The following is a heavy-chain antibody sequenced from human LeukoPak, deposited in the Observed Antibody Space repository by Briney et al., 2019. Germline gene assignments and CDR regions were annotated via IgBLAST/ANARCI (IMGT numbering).Heavy chain of an antibody. Sequence: GGSLRLSCAATGFTFSSFAMTWVRQAPGKGLEWVSSISGSGGSTYYADSVQGRFTISRDNSKNTLYLQMNSLRAEDTAVYYCAKYLGSGTSFDDWGQGTLVTVSS. CDR2: ISGSGGST. J-gene: IGHJ4*02. D-gene: IGHD3-10*01. CDR3: AKYLGSGTSFDD. CDR1: GFTFSSFA. V-gene: IGHV3-23*01.